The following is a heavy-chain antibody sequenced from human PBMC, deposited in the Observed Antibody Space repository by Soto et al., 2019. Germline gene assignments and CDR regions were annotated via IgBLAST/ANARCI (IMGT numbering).Heavy chain of an antibody. V-gene: IGHV2-5*02. J-gene: IGHJ5*02. CDR3: AHRATMTIFGLIIDNGIWFDP. CDR2: IYWDGDK. CDR1: GFSLSTSGAA. Sequence: QINLIESGPTLVKPTQTLTLTCTFSGFSLSTSGAAVGWVRQPPGRALEWLALIYWDGDKRYNASLGNRLTITKDTSMNQVVLTLTNVDPADTATYCCAHRATMTIFGLIIDNGIWFDPWGQGTRVIVSS. D-gene: IGHD3-3*01.